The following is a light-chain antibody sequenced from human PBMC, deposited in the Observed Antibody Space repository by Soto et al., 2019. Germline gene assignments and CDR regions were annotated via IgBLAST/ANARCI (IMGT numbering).Light chain of an antibody. CDR3: QQYGSSPPT. J-gene: IGKJ1*01. V-gene: IGKV3-20*01. CDR2: GAS. Sequence: IVFAQAPSPPCLSPGERATLSCRASQSVSSSYLAWYQQKPGQAPRLLIYGASSRATGIPDRFSGSGSGTDFTLTISRLEPEDFAVYYCQQYGSSPPTFGQGTKVDIK. CDR1: QSVSSSY.